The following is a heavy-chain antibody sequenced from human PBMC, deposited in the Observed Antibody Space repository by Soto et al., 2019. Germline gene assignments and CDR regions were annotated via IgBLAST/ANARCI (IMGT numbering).Heavy chain of an antibody. Sequence: SGLTLVNPTETLTLTCTFSGFSLTSPGMCVSWIRQPPGKALEWLALIERDDDDKYYSTSLKTRLTISKDTRKNQVVLTMANMDPADTGTYYCARSIRGPRRFNGMDVWGQGTTVTVSS. D-gene: IGHD1-20*01. J-gene: IGHJ6*02. V-gene: IGHV2-70*13. CDR1: GFSLTSPGMC. CDR2: IERDDDDK. CDR3: ARSIRGPRRFNGMDV.